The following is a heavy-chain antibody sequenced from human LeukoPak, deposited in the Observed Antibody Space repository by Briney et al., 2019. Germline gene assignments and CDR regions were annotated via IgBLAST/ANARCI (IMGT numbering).Heavy chain of an antibody. D-gene: IGHD3/OR15-3a*01. CDR2: IIPRLGIA. J-gene: IGHJ4*02. Sequence: GASVEVSCKASGGTFNNDAVSWVRQAPGQGLEWMGRIIPRLGIALYAQRFKGGVTMTADKLSNTAYMELSSLTSEDTAVYFCASDLVCTVNCKDSWGQGTLVTVSS. CDR3: ASDLVCTVNCKDS. CDR1: GGTFNNDA. V-gene: IGHV1-69*04.